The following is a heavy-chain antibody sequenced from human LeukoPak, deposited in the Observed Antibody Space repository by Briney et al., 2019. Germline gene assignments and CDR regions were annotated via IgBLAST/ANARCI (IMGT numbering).Heavy chain of an antibody. D-gene: IGHD3-10*01. J-gene: IGHJ4*02. Sequence: GGSLRLSCAASGFTFSDYAMHWVRQAPGKGLEWVAIISYDGSDKYYADSVKGRFTISRDNSKNTLFLQMNSLRPEDTAVYYCARGRELLWFGELSDKTGGGQGTLVTVSS. V-gene: IGHV3-30*03. CDR1: GFTFSDYA. CDR2: ISYDGSDK. CDR3: ARGRELLWFGELSDKTG.